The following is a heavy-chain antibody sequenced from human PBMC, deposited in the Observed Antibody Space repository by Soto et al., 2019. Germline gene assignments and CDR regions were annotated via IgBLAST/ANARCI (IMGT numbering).Heavy chain of an antibody. J-gene: IGHJ4*02. V-gene: IGHV3-21*04. CDR2: ISSSSSYI. CDR1: GFTFSSYS. CDR3: ARVSCGSCYSGALDF. D-gene: IGHD2-15*01. Sequence: EVQLVESGGGLVKPGGSLRISCAASGFTFSSYSMNWVRQAPGKGLEWVSSISSSSSYIYYEDSVKGRITISQDNAKKPLYQQINGLRAEDTAVYYCARVSCGSCYSGALDFGGQGTLVTVSS.